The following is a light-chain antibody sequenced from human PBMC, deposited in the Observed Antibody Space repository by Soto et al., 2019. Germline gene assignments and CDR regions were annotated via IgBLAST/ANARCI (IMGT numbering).Light chain of an antibody. CDR1: QSISIW. CDR2: DAS. V-gene: IGKV1-5*01. J-gene: IGKJ1*01. Sequence: DIQMTQSPSTLSASVGDRVTITCRARQSISIWLAWYQKKPGKAPKLLIYDASILESGVPSRFSGSGSGTEFTLTISSLQPDDFATYYCQKYNSYRTLGQGTKVDIK. CDR3: QKYNSYRT.